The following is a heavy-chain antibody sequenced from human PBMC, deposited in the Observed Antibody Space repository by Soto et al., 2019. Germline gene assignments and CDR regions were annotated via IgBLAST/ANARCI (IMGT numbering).Heavy chain of an antibody. CDR3: ARGRCSSTSCYSYYYYYGMDV. CDR2: IYYSGST. D-gene: IGHD2-2*01. Sequence: PSETLSLTCTVSGGSISSSSYYWGWIRQPPGKGLEWIGSIYYSGSTYYNPSLKSRVTISVDTSKNQFSLKLSSVTAADTAVYYCARGRCSSTSCYSYYYYYGMDVWGQGTTVTVSS. V-gene: IGHV4-39*01. J-gene: IGHJ6*02. CDR1: GGSISSSSYY.